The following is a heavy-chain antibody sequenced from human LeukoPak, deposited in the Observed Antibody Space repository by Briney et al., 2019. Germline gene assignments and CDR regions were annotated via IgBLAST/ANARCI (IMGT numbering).Heavy chain of an antibody. CDR3: AREWITGGSYPRWFDP. CDR2: IYYTGST. V-gene: IGHV4-61*01. CDR1: GGSVSSGSYY. J-gene: IGHJ5*02. Sequence: SGTLSLTCTVSGGSVSSGSYYWSWIRQPPGKRLEWIGYIYYTGSTTYNPSLKSRVTMSLDTSKNQFSLKLTSVTAADTAVYYCAREWITGGSYPRWFDPWGQGTLVTVSS. D-gene: IGHD1-26*01.